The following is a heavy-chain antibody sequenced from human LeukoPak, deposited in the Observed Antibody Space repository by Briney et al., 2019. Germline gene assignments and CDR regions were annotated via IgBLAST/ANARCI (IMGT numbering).Heavy chain of an antibody. V-gene: IGHV3-48*01. D-gene: IGHD3-22*01. J-gene: IGHJ6*03. CDR1: GFTLSSYS. CDR2: ISSSRSTK. Sequence: PGGSLRLSCAASGFTLSSYSMNWVRQAPGKGLEWVSYISSSRSTKYYADSVKGRFTISRDNAKNSLYLQMKSLRAEDTAMYYCARDRADYYDSSGQGMDVWGKGTTVTVSS. CDR3: ARDRADYYDSSGQGMDV.